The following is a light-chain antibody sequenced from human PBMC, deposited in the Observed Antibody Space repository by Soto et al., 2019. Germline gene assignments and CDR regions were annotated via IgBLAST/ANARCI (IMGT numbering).Light chain of an antibody. CDR3: SSYTSSTTLV. CDR2: DVS. J-gene: IGLJ2*01. Sequence: QSALTQPASVSGSPGQSITISCTGTSSDVGGYNYVSWYQQYPGKAPKLIIYDVSNRPSAVSNRFSGSKSGNTASLTISGLQAEDEADYHCSSYTSSTTLVFGGGTKLTVL. CDR1: SSDVGGYNY. V-gene: IGLV2-14*01.